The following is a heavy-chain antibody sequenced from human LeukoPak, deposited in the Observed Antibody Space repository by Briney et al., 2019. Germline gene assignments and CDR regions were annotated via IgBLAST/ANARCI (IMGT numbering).Heavy chain of an antibody. D-gene: IGHD3-3*01. J-gene: IGHJ5*02. Sequence: SVKVSCKASGGTFSSYAISWARQAPGQGLEWMGRIIPILGIANYAQKFQGRVTITTDESTSTAYMELSSLRSEDTAVYYCARESRDFWSGYYTSNWFDPWGQGTLVTVSS. CDR3: ARESRDFWSGYYTSNWFDP. CDR1: GGTFSSYA. V-gene: IGHV1-69*04. CDR2: IIPILGIA.